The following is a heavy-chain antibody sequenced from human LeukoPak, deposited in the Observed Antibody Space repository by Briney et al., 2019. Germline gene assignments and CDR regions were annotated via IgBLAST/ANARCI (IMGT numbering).Heavy chain of an antibody. D-gene: IGHD2-15*01. V-gene: IGHV3-33*01. J-gene: IGHJ4*02. CDR1: GFTFSSYG. CDR3: ARDRCGGGSCHYYFDY. CDR2: IWYDGSNK. Sequence: PGGSLRLSCAASGFTFSSYGMHWVRQAPGKGLERVAVIWYDGSNKYYADSVKGRFTISRDNSKNTLYLQMNSLRADDTAVYFCARDRCGGGSCHYYFDYWGQGTLVTVSS.